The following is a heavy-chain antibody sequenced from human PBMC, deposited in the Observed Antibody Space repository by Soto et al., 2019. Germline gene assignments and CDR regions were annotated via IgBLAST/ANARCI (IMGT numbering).Heavy chain of an antibody. J-gene: IGHJ3*02. D-gene: IGHD1-1*01. V-gene: IGHV4-34*01. CDR2: MSHSGGT. Sequence: QVQLQQWGAGLLKPSETLSLTCAVYGGFVSSGSYYWSWIRQPPGKVLEWIGEMSHSGGTHFNPSLKSRVTISVDTSKNQFSLKMSSVTAAYTALYYCARVERGTATTVVDAFDIWGPGTMVTVSS. CDR1: GGFVSSGSYY. CDR3: ARVERGTATTVVDAFDI.